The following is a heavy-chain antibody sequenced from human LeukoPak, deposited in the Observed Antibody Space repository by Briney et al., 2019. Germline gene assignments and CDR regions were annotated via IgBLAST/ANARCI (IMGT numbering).Heavy chain of an antibody. Sequence: PSETLSLTCAVYGGSLSGYYWSWIRQPPGKGLEWIGEINHSGSTNYDPSLKSRVTISVDTSKNQFSLKLSSVTAADTAVYYCARGRVAVAELDYWGQGTLVTVSS. V-gene: IGHV4-34*01. J-gene: IGHJ4*02. CDR3: ARGRVAVAELDY. CDR1: GGSLSGYY. D-gene: IGHD6-19*01. CDR2: INHSGST.